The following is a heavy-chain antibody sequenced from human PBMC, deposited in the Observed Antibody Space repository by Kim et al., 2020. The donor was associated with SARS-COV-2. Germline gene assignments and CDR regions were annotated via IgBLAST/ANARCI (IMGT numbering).Heavy chain of an antibody. V-gene: IGHV4-31*03. J-gene: IGHJ4*02. CDR2: IYYSGST. CDR1: GGSISSGGYY. D-gene: IGHD2-15*01. CDR3: ARDVGYCSGGSCRSFDY. Sequence: SETLSLTCTVSGGSISSGGYYWSWIRQHPGKGLEWIGYIYYSGSTYYNPSLKSRVTISVDTSKNQFSLKLSSVTAADTAVYYCARDVGYCSGGSCRSFDYWGQGTLVTVSS.